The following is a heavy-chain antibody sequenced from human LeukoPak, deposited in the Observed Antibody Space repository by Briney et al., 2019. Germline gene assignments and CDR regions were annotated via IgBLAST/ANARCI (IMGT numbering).Heavy chain of an antibody. CDR2: IYYSGST. D-gene: IGHD6-13*01. Sequence: SETLSLTCTVSGGSISSYCWSWIRQPPGKGLEWIGYIYYSGSTNYNPSLKSRVTISVDTSKNQLSLKLSSVTAADTAVYYCASSSWFLGWFDPWGQGTLVTVSS. J-gene: IGHJ5*02. V-gene: IGHV4-59*01. CDR3: ASSSWFLGWFDP. CDR1: GGSISSYC.